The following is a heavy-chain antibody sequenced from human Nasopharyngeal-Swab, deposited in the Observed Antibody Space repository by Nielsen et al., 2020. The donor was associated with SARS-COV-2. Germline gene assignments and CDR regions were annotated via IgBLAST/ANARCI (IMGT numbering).Heavy chain of an antibody. V-gene: IGHV1-18*01. D-gene: IGHD2-2*01. CDR2: INPYNGNT. CDR3: ARGGVPTFADY. J-gene: IGHJ4*02. Sequence: WVRQAPGQGLEWMGWINPYNGNTNYAQKVQGRVTLTTDTSTSTAYMKLRSLRSDDTAVYYCARGGVPTFADYWGQGTLVTVSS.